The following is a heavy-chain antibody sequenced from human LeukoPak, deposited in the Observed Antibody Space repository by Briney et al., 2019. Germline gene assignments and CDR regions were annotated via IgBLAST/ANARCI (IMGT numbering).Heavy chain of an antibody. CDR2: IYTDGTT. D-gene: IGHD6-13*01. J-gene: IGHJ5*02. V-gene: IGHV3-53*01. CDR3: AADTHSRSWFDH. CDR1: GFTFSSYW. Sequence: GGSLRLSCAASGFTFSSYWMSWVRQAPGKGLEWVSLIYTDGTTYYSESVKGRFTISRDNSRNTLYLQMNSLRVEDTATYYCAADTHSRSWFDHWGQGTLVTVSS.